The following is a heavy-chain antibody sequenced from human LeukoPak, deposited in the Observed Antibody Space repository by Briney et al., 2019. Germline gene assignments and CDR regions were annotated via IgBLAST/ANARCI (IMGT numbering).Heavy chain of an antibody. Sequence: GGSLRLSCAASGFTFSDFYMSWIRQAPGKGLEWVSYISSSGSTVYYADSVKGRFTISRDNAKNSLYLQMNRLRAEDTAMYYCARDRAYYYMDVWGRGTTVTISS. D-gene: IGHD3-10*01. CDR2: ISSSGSTV. V-gene: IGHV3-11*01. J-gene: IGHJ6*03. CDR1: GFTFSDFY. CDR3: ARDRAYYYMDV.